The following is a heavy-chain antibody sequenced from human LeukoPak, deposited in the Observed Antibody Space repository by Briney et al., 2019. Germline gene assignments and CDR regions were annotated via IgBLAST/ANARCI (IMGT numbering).Heavy chain of an antibody. D-gene: IGHD2-2*01. J-gene: IGHJ6*04. CDR3: ARVATRGHCSSTSCYGNYGMGV. CDR2: IYHSGST. V-gene: IGHV4-38-2*01. CDR1: GYSISSGYY. Sequence: SETLSLTCAVSGYSISSGYYWGWIRQPLGKGLEWIGSIYHSGSTYYNPSLKSRVTMSVDTSKNQLSLKLSSVTAADTAVYYCARVATRGHCSSTSCYGNYGMGVWGKGTTVTVSS.